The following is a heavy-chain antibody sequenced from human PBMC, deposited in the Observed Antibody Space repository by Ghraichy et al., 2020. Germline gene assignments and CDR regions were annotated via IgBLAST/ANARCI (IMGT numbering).Heavy chain of an antibody. D-gene: IGHD6-19*01. CDR3: AKEIRGKASGWYEYAFDI. CDR1: GFTFDNYA. Sequence: SLRLSCAASGFTFDNYALHWVRQAPGKGLEWVSGISWNSGSIGYADSVKGRFTISRDNVKNSLYLQMNSLRTEDTALYYCAKEIRGKASGWYEYAFDIWGQGTMVTVSS. V-gene: IGHV3-9*01. CDR2: ISWNSGSI. J-gene: IGHJ3*02.